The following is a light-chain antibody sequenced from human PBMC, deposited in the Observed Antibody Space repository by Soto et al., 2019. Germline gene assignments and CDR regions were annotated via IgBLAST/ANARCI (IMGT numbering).Light chain of an antibody. Sequence: DIQMTQSPSSVSASVGDRVTITCRASQGISDWLAWYQQKPGKAPKLLIYATSRLQSRVPSRFSGSGSGTDFTLTISSLQPEDFATYYCQQATSFPFTFGPGTKVDIK. CDR2: ATS. J-gene: IGKJ3*01. V-gene: IGKV1-12*01. CDR3: QQATSFPFT. CDR1: QGISDW.